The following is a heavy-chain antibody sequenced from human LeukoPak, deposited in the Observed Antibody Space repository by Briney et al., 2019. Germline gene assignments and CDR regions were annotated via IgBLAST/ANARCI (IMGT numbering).Heavy chain of an antibody. D-gene: IGHD6-19*01. Sequence: GGSLRLSCAGSGFTFGGYGMHWFRQTPGKGLEWVAGIAYDGSRAHYADSVKGRFTISRDNSKNTMSVQMGDLRAEDAAVYYCTRYNSDHFDYWGQGTLVTVSS. CDR2: IAYDGSRA. V-gene: IGHV3-33*01. CDR3: TRYNSDHFDY. J-gene: IGHJ4*02. CDR1: GFTFGGYG.